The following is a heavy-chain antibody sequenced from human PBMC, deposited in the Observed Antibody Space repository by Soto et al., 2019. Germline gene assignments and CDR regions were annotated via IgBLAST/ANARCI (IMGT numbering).Heavy chain of an antibody. CDR2: INAGNGNT. CDR3: ARDRETSWSDY. Sequence: ASVKVSCKASGYTFTTYAMHWVRQAPGQRLEWMGWINAGNGNTKYSQKFQGRVTITRDTSASTAYMELRSLRSDDTAVYYCARDRETSWSDYWGQGTLVTVS. D-gene: IGHD1-7*01. V-gene: IGHV1-3*01. CDR1: GYTFTTYA. J-gene: IGHJ4*02.